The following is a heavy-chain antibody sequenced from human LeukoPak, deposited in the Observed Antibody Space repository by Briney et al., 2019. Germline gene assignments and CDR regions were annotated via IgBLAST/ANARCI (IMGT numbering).Heavy chain of an antibody. V-gene: IGHV4-61*02. CDR1: GGSISSGGYY. D-gene: IGHD6-13*01. CDR3: ARDSGIAAAGKPVHPLPPRDAFDI. Sequence: PSETLSLTCTVSGGSISSGGYYWSWFRQPAGKGLEWIGRIYATGSTGYNPSLKSRVTISVDTSKNQFSLKLSSVTAADTAVYYCARDSGIAAAGKPVHPLPPRDAFDIWGQGTMVTVSS. CDR2: IYATGST. J-gene: IGHJ3*02.